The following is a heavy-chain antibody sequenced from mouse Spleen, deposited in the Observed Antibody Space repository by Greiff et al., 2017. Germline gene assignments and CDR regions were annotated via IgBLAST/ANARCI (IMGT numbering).Heavy chain of an antibody. Sequence: QFQLQQPGAELVKPGASVKLSCKASGYTFTSYWMQWVKQRPGQGLEWIGKIDPSDSYTNYNQKFKGKATLTVDTSSSTAYMQLSSLTSEDSAVYYCARGSGYRMDYWGQGTSVTVSS. J-gene: IGHJ4*01. V-gene: IGHV1-50*01. D-gene: IGHD3-1*01. CDR3: ARGSGYRMDY. CDR2: IDPSDSYT. CDR1: GYTFTSYW.